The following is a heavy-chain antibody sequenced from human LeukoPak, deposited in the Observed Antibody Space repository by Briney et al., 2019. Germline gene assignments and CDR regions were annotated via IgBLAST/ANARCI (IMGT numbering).Heavy chain of an antibody. Sequence: GGSLRLSCAASGFTDSSNYMSSVRQAPGKGLEWVSVIYSGGSTYYADSVKGRFTISKDNSKNTLYLQMNSLRAEDTAVYYCARGSYDILTGYNYWGQGTLVTVSS. CDR2: IYSGGST. CDR1: GFTDSSNY. D-gene: IGHD3-9*01. J-gene: IGHJ4*02. CDR3: ARGSYDILTGYNY. V-gene: IGHV3-53*01.